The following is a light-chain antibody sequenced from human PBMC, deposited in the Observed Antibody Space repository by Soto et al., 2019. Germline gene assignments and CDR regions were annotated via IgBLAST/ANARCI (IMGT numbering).Light chain of an antibody. CDR3: QQRSTWPQT. Sequence: IVVTQSPATLSVSPGERATLSCRASQSISNYLAWYQQRPGQAPRLLIYSASNRATGIPVRFSGSGSGTDFTLTTSSLEPEDFAVYYCQQRSTWPQTFGQGTKLEIK. CDR2: SAS. CDR1: QSISNY. V-gene: IGKV3-11*01. J-gene: IGKJ2*01.